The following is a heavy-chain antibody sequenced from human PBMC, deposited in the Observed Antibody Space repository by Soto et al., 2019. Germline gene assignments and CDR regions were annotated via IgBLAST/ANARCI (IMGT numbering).Heavy chain of an antibody. CDR2: TYYRSKWYN. Sequence: SQTLSLTCVISGDSVSSNSAAWNWIRQSPSRGLEWLGRTYYRSKWYNDYAVSVKSRITINPDTSKNQFSLQLNSVTPEDTAVYYCARFGTTVTTGDYYYYMDVWGKGSTVTVSS. CDR3: ARFGTTVTTGDYYYYMDV. D-gene: IGHD4-17*01. V-gene: IGHV6-1*01. J-gene: IGHJ6*03. CDR1: GDSVSSNSAA.